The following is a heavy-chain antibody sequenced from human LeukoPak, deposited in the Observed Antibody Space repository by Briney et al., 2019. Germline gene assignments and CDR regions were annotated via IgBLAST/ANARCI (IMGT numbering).Heavy chain of an antibody. CDR1: GFTFSSYS. CDR2: ISSSSSYI. D-gene: IGHD4-11*01. J-gene: IGHJ6*02. CDR3: ARVHYRPPYYYYGMDV. V-gene: IGHV3-21*01. Sequence: PGRSLRLSCAASGFTFSSYSMNWVRQAPGKGLEWVSSISSSSSYIYYADSVKGRFTISRDNAKNSLYLQMNSLRAEDTAVYYCARVHYRPPYYYYGMDVWGQGTTVTVSS.